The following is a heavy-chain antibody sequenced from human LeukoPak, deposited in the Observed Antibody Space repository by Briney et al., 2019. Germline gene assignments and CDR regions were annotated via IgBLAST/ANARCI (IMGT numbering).Heavy chain of an antibody. CDR3: ARGVVIIIHYYYCMDV. CDR1: GYTFTGYY. D-gene: IGHD3-3*01. CDR2: INPNSGGT. J-gene: IGHJ6*03. V-gene: IGHV1-2*02. Sequence: GASVKVSCKASGYTFTGYYMHWVRQAPGQGLEWMGWINPNSGGTNYAQKFQGRVTMTRDTSISTAYMELSRLRSDDTAVYYCARGVVIIIHYYYCMDVWGKGTTVTVSS.